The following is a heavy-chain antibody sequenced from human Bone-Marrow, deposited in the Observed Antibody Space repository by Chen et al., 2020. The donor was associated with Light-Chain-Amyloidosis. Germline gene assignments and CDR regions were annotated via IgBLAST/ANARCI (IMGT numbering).Heavy chain of an antibody. V-gene: IGHV3-23*04. CDR2: ISGSGGSS. D-gene: IGHD3-9*01. Sequence: EVQLVESGGGLLQRGGSLRLSCAASGFAFSSYAMSWVRQAPGKGLEGVSTISGSGGSSYYGDSVRGRLIISRDNSKDALFLQMNSLRAEDTAVYYCAKDISYDDILPGYPADAFDIWGQGTMVTVSS. CDR1: GFAFSSYA. J-gene: IGHJ3*02. CDR3: AKDISYDDILPGYPADAFDI.